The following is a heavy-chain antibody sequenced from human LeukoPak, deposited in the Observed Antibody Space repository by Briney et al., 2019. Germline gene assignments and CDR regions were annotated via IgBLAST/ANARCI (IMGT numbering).Heavy chain of an antibody. V-gene: IGHV1-18*04. Sequence: WASVKVSCKASGYTFTSYGMSWVRQAPGQGLEWMGWISAYNGNTNYAQKLQGRVTMTTDTSTSTAYMELRSLRSDDTAVYYCALQLLGGYDQFDYWGQGTLVTVSS. J-gene: IGHJ4*02. D-gene: IGHD5-12*01. CDR1: GYTFTSYG. CDR3: ALQLLGGYDQFDY. CDR2: ISAYNGNT.